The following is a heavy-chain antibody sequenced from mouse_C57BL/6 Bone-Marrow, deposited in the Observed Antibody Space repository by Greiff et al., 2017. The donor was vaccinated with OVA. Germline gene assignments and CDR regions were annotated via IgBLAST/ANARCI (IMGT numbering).Heavy chain of an antibody. CDR2: IDPANGNT. J-gene: IGHJ2*01. Sequence: VQLKQSVAELVRPGASVKLSCTASGFNIKNTYMHWVKQRPEQGLEWIGRIDPANGNTKYAPKFQGKATITADTSSNTAYLQRSSLTSEDTAIYYCARGGQLRLDDFDYWGQGTTLTVSS. CDR1: GFNIKNTY. CDR3: ARGGQLRLDDFDY. D-gene: IGHD3-2*02. V-gene: IGHV14-3*01.